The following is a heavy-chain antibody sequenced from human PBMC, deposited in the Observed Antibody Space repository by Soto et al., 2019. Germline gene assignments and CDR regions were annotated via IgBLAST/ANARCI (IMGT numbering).Heavy chain of an antibody. D-gene: IGHD6-19*01. CDR2: IGTAGDT. V-gene: IGHV3-13*01. CDR1: GFTFSSYD. Sequence: PGGSLRLSCAASGFTFSSYDMHWVRQAKGKGLEWVSAIGTAGDTYYPGSVKGRFTISRENAKNSLYLQMNSLRAGDTAVYYCARGGLAVAGTRYYYYMDVWGKGATVTVSS. CDR3: ARGGLAVAGTRYYYYMDV. J-gene: IGHJ6*03.